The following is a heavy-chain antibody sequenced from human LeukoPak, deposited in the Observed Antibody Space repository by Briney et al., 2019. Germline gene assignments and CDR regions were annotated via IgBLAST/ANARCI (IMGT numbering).Heavy chain of an antibody. D-gene: IGHD3-16*02. Sequence: GGSLRLSCVGSGFTFSSSWMSWVRQAPGKGPEWVANIKEDGSEKYYVAPVKGRFTISRDNAKNSLSLQMNSLRAEDTAVYYCARDRGYTTFDYWGQGTLVTVSS. V-gene: IGHV3-7*01. CDR1: GFTFSSSW. J-gene: IGHJ4*02. CDR2: IKEDGSEK. CDR3: ARDRGYTTFDY.